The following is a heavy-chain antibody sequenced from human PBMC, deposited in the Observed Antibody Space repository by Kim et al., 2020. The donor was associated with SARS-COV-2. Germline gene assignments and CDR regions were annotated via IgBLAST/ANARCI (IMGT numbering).Heavy chain of an antibody. Sequence: GGSLRLSCAASGFTFSSYEMNWVRQAPGKGLEWVSYISSSGSTIYYADSVKGRFTISRDNAKNSLYLQMNSLRAEDTAVYYCARGGDYFLLPGPGGDYWGQGTLVTVSS. CDR2: ISSSGSTI. V-gene: IGHV3-48*03. D-gene: IGHD3-10*01. J-gene: IGHJ4*02. CDR1: GFTFSSYE. CDR3: ARGGDYFLLPGPGGDY.